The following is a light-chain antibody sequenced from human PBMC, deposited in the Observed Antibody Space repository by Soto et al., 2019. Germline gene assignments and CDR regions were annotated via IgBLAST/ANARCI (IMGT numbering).Light chain of an antibody. V-gene: IGKV1-5*03. Sequence: DIQMTKSPSTLSGSVGDRGTITCRASQTISSWLAWYQQKPGKAPKLLIYKASSLESGVPSRFSGSGSGTEFTLTISSLQPDDFATYYCQQYNSYCTFGQGTKVDI. CDR2: KAS. CDR1: QTISSW. CDR3: QQYNSYCT. J-gene: IGKJ1*01.